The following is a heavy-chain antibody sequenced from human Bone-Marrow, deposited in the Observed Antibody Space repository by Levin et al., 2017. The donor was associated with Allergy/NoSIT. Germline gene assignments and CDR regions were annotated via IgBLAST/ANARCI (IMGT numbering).Heavy chain of an antibody. Sequence: PGGSLRLSCAASGFTLRNAWMNWVRQAPGKGLEWVGLLKSETNGGTTAYAAPVKGRFTISRDDSKNTLYLQMNSLQTEDTAVYYWVTESSGAFHIWGQGTMVTVSS. D-gene: IGHD6-19*01. CDR1: GFTLRNAW. CDR3: VTESSGAFHI. CDR2: LKSETNGGTT. V-gene: IGHV3-15*07. J-gene: IGHJ3*02.